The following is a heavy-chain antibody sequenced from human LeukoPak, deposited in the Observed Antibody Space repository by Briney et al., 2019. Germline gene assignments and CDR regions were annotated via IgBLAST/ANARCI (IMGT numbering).Heavy chain of an antibody. V-gene: IGHV3-30*03. CDR3: AREGPRDAFDI. CDR2: ISYDGSNK. CDR1: GFPFSTYG. Sequence: GGSRRLSCAASGFPFSTYGRHGVRQAPGKGREWVEVISYDGSNKYYADSVKGRFTISRDNSKNTLYLQMNSLRAEDTAVCYCAREGPRDAFDIWGQGTMVTVSS. J-gene: IGHJ3*02.